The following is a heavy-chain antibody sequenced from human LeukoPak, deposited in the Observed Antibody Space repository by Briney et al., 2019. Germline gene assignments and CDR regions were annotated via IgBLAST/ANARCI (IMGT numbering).Heavy chain of an antibody. J-gene: IGHJ4*02. Sequence: GGSLRLSCAASGFTFSTYAMSWVRLAPGKGLEWVSGISGSGGSTYYADSVKGRFTSSRDNSNNTLYVQMNSLRVEDTAVYYCARQTGKPEFDYWGQGTLVTVSS. CDR3: ARQTGKPEFDY. V-gene: IGHV3-23*01. CDR2: ISGSGGST. CDR1: GFTFSTYA. D-gene: IGHD1-1*01.